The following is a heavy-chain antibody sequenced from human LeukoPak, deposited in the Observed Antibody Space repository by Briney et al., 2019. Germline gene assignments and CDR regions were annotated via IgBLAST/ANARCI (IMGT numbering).Heavy chain of an antibody. J-gene: IGHJ2*01. Sequence: GGSLRLSRAASGLTFSSYGLSWVRQAPAKGLEWVSSSTGSGGTTHADSVRGRFTISRDNSKSTLYLQMNSLRVEDTAVYYCAKNVLGSGSYSWYFDLWGRGTLVTVSS. V-gene: IGHV3-23*01. D-gene: IGHD1-26*01. CDR2: STGSGGTT. CDR3: AKNVLGSGSYSWYFDL. CDR1: GLTFSSYG.